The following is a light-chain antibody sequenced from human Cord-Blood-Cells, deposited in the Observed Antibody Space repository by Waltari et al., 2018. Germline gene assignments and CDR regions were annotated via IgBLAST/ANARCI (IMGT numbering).Light chain of an antibody. CDR1: SLTTYC. V-gene: IGLV3-19*01. CDR3: NSRDSRGNNRV. CDR2: GKN. J-gene: IGLJ2*01. Sequence: SSELAQDPAVSVALGQTARITCQPDSLTTYCASRYQQNQRHAPVLNIYGKNNRPSGIPERFSGSSSGNTSSLTITGAQAEDEADYYCNSRDSRGNNRVFGGGTMLTVL.